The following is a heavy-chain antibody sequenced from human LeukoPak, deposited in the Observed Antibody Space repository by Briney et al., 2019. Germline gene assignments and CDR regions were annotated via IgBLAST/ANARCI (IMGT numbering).Heavy chain of an antibody. Sequence: GGSLRLSCAASGFTFRSYDMSWVRQAPGKGLEWVSAIRGTGGSTYYADSVKGRFTISRDNSKNTLYLQMNSLRVEDTAVYYCAKFFSGEGYWGQGTLVTVSS. J-gene: IGHJ4*02. D-gene: IGHD1-26*01. CDR2: IRGTGGST. V-gene: IGHV3-23*01. CDR3: AKFFSGEGY. CDR1: GFTFRSYD.